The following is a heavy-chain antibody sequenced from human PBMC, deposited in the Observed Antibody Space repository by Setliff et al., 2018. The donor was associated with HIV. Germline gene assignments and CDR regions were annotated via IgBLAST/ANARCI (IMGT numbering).Heavy chain of an antibody. V-gene: IGHV5-51*01. D-gene: IGHD3-10*01. CDR1: GYSFTDYW. CDR2: IYPGDSET. CDR3: ARVSRNLYGHLDGFDI. J-gene: IGHJ3*02. Sequence: PGESLKISCRASGYSFTDYWTGWVRQMPGKGLECMGVIYPGDSETKYSPSFQGQVTISVDKSFNTAYLQWGSLRASDTTMYYCARVSRNLYGHLDGFDIWGHGTMVTVSS.